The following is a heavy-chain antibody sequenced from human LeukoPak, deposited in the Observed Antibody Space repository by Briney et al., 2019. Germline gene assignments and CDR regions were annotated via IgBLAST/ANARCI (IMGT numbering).Heavy chain of an antibody. J-gene: IGHJ4*02. D-gene: IGHD6-13*01. CDR2: IKSKTDGGTT. CDR1: GFTFRNAW. Sequence: GGSLRLSCAASGFTFRNAWMSWVRQAPGKGLEWVGHIKSKTDGGTTDYAAPVKGRFNISRDDSKNTLFLQMNSLKTEDTAVYYCSRYIAAAGTAYWGQGALVTVSS. CDR3: SRYIAAAGTAY. V-gene: IGHV3-15*01.